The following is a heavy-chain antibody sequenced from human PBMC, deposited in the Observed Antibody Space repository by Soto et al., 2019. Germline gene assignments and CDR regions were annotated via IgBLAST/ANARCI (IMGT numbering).Heavy chain of an antibody. CDR2: IIPVFDTP. D-gene: IGHD6-13*01. J-gene: IGHJ4*02. Sequence: SVKVSCKSSGNSFSSHAITWVRQAPGQGLEWMGGIIPVFDTPTYARRFQDRVTITADKSTNTSYMELRSLRSEDTAVYYCARGGALSTSWYWGDGLDSWGQGTQVT. CDR1: GNSFSSHA. CDR3: ARGGALSTSWYWGDGLDS. V-gene: IGHV1-69*06.